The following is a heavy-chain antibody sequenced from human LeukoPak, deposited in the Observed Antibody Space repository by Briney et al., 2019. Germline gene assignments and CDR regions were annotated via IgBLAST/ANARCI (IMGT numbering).Heavy chain of an antibody. D-gene: IGHD3-3*01. CDR2: IIPIFGIA. V-gene: IGHV1-69*04. CDR1: GGTFSSYA. J-gene: IGHJ4*02. CDR3: ARAGGYYDSWSGYPH. Sequence: SVKVSCKASGGTFSSYAISWERQAPGQGLEWMGRIIPIFGIANYAQKFQGRVTITADKSTSTAYMELSSLRSEDTAVYYCARAGGYYDSWSGYPHWGQGTLVTVSS.